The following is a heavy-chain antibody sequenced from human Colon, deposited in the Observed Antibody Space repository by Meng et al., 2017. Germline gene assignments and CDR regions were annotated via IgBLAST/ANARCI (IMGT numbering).Heavy chain of an antibody. Sequence: LQEVRPCLGNPSGPLSLPCAVSGGSTSSNYWWRWVRQSPKKGLEWIGEIHHGGTTNYNPSLKSRVTISVDTSNNQFSLKLSSVTAADTAVYYCARIDYGGNGIEKYFFDYWGQGTLVTVSS. CDR2: IHHGGTT. CDR3: ARIDYGGNGIEKYFFDY. D-gene: IGHD4-23*01. J-gene: IGHJ4*02. V-gene: IGHV4-4*02. CDR1: GGSTSSNYW.